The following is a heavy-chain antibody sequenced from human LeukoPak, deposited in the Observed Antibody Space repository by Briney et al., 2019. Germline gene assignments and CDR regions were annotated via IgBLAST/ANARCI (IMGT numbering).Heavy chain of an antibody. CDR1: GFTFSSYG. CDR2: IWYDGSNK. D-gene: IGHD6-25*01. CDR3: ARAGASEGSYYFDY. Sequence: GGPLRLSCAASGFTFSSYGMHWVRQAPGKGLEWVAVIWYDGSNKYYADSVKGRFTISRDNSKNTLYLQMNSLRAEDTAVYYCARAGASEGSYYFDYWGQGTLVTVSS. J-gene: IGHJ4*02. V-gene: IGHV3-33*01.